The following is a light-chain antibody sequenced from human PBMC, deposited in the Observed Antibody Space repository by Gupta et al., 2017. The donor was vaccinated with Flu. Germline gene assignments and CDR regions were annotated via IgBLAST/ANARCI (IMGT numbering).Light chain of an antibody. CDR2: AAS. V-gene: IGKV1-6*01. CDR1: QGLRND. J-gene: IGKJ2*03. Sequence: AIQMTQSPSSLSASVGDRVTITCRASQGLRNDLRGYQQKPGKAPKLLIYAASSIQSGVTSRFSGSGSGTTFTPTISSIQPDEYATYYCLQDYNYPPSFGQGTKLEIK. CDR3: LQDYNYPPS.